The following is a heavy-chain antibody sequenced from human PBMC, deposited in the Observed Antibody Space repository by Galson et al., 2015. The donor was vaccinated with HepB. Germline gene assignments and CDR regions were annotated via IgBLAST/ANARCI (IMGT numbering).Heavy chain of an antibody. CDR2: IYSGGST. J-gene: IGHJ5*02. CDR1: GFTVSSNY. CDR3: ARGVYCDFWSGYSRGWFDP. V-gene: IGHV3-66*01. Sequence: SLRLSCAASGFTVSSNYMSWVRQAPGKGLEWVSVIYSGGSTYYADSVKGRFTISRDNSKNTLYLQMNSLRAEDTAVYYCARGVYCDFWSGYSRGWFDPWGQGTLVTVSS. D-gene: IGHD3-3*01.